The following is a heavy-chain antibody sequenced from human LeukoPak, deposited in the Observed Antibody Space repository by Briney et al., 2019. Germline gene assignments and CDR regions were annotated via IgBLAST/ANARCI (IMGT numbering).Heavy chain of an antibody. V-gene: IGHV4-38-2*01. Sequence: PSETLSLTCAVSGYSISRGYYWGWIRQPPGNGLEWIGSIYHSGSTYYNPSLKSRVTISVDTSKNQFSLKLSSVTAADTAVYYCARQGGGVVVSAALIYWGQGTLITVSS. CDR3: ARQGGGVVVSAALIY. CDR1: GYSISRGYY. J-gene: IGHJ4*02. CDR2: IYHSGST. D-gene: IGHD2-2*01.